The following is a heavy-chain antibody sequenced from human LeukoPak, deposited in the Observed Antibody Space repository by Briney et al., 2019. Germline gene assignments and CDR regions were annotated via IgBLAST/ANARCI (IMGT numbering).Heavy chain of an antibody. CDR3: ARDPATPLIWYSSGWYESFLGY. V-gene: IGHV3-33*08. Sequence: QTGGSLRLSCAASGFTFSSYGMHWVRQAPGKGLEWVAVIWYDGSNKYYADSVKGRFTISRDNSKNTLYLQMNSLRAEDTAVYYCARDPATPLIWYSSGWYESFLGYWGQGTLVTVSS. D-gene: IGHD6-19*01. CDR2: IWYDGSNK. J-gene: IGHJ4*02. CDR1: GFTFSSYG.